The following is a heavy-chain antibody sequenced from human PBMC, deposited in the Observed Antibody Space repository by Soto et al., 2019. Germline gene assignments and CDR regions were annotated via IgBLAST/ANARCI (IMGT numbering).Heavy chain of an antibody. Sequence: GSLRLSCAASGFTFSSYAMSWVRQAPGKGLEWVSAISAGGGNKYYADSVKGRFTISRDNPRNTLNLQMNSLRAEDTAVYYCAKDDGDHAYWGQGTLVTVSS. J-gene: IGHJ4*02. V-gene: IGHV3-23*01. D-gene: IGHD2-21*02. CDR1: GFTFSSYA. CDR3: AKDDGDHAY. CDR2: ISAGGGNK.